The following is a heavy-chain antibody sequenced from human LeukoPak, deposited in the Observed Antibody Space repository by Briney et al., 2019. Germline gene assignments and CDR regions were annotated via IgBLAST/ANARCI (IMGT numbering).Heavy chain of an antibody. D-gene: IGHD6-19*01. Sequence: GVSVKVSCKASGYTFTSYGISWARQAPGQGLERMGWISAYNGNTNYAQKLQGRVTMTTDTSTSTAYMELRSLRSDDTAVYYCARDRSSNFDYWGQGTLVTVSS. CDR3: ARDRSSNFDY. V-gene: IGHV1-18*04. CDR1: GYTFTSYG. J-gene: IGHJ4*02. CDR2: ISAYNGNT.